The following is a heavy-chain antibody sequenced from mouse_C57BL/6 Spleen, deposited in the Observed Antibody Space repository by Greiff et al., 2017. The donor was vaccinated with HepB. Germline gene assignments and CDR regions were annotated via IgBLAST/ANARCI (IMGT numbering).Heavy chain of an antibody. CDR3: AKEIYYGNSNWFDY. CDR2: IYPGSGNT. Sequence: QVQLKQSGAELVRPGASVKLSCKASGYTFTDYYINWVKQRPGQGLEWIARIYPGSGNTYYNEKFKGKATLTAEKSSSTAYMQLSSLTSEDSAVYFCAKEIYYGNSNWFDYWGQGTTLTVSS. CDR1: GYTFTDYY. J-gene: IGHJ2*01. V-gene: IGHV1-76*01. D-gene: IGHD2-1*01.